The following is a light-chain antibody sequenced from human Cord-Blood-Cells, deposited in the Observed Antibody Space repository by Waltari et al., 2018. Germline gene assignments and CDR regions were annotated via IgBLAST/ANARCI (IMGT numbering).Light chain of an antibody. Sequence: DIQMTQSPSTLSASVGDRVTITCRASQSISSWLAWYQQKPGKAPKLLIYKASSLESVVPSRFSGSGSGTEVTLTISSLQPDDFATYYCQQYNSYSTFGQGTKVEIK. CDR3: QQYNSYST. V-gene: IGKV1-5*03. J-gene: IGKJ1*01. CDR1: QSISSW. CDR2: KAS.